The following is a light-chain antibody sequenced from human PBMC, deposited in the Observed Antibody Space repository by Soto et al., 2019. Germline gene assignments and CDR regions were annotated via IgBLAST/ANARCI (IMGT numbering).Light chain of an antibody. CDR2: GAS. V-gene: IGKV3-20*01. Sequence: EIVLTQSPGTLSLSPGERATLSCRASQSVSSSYLAWYQQKPGQAPRLLIYGASSRATGIPDRFSGSGSGTDFTLTISRLEPEDFAVDYCHQYGSSPRTFGQETKVEIK. CDR3: HQYGSSPRT. J-gene: IGKJ1*01. CDR1: QSVSSSY.